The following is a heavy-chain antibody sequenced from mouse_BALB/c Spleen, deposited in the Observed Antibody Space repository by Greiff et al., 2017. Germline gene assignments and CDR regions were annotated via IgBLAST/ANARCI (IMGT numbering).Heavy chain of an antibody. V-gene: IGHV1S81*02. J-gene: IGHJ2*01. CDR1: GYTFSSYW. Sequence: QVQLQHPGAVLVKPGASVKLSCKASGYTFSSYWMHWVKQRPGQGLEWIGEINPSNGRTNYNEKFKSKATLTVDKSSSTAYIQLSSLTSEDSAVYYCASDRLYGDSWGGQGSTHTV. CDR2: INPSNGRT. D-gene: IGHD1-2*01. CDR3: ASDRLYGDSW.